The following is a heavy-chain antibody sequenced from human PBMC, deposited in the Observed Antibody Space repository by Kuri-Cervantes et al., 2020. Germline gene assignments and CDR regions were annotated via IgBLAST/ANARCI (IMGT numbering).Heavy chain of an antibody. CDR1: GYTFTGYY. Sequence: SVKVSCKASGYTFTGYYMHWVRQAPGQGLEWMGWINPNSGGTNYAQKFQGWVTMTRDTSISTAYMELSRLRSDDTAVYYCARIGRIGDIVVVPAATYYYYGMDVWGQGTTVTVSS. J-gene: IGHJ6*02. CDR2: INPNSGGT. CDR3: ARIGRIGDIVVVPAATYYYYGMDV. D-gene: IGHD2-2*01. V-gene: IGHV1-2*04.